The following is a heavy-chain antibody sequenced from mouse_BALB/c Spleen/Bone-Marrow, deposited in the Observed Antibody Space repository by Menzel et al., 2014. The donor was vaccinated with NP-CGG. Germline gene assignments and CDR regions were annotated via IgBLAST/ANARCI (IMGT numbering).Heavy chain of an antibody. Sequence: VQLQLSGAELAKPGASVKLFRTASGFNIKDTYMHWVKQRPEQGLDTIGRIDPANGNHKYDPKVQCKANRAAGTSSNITYLKPGKHTAEDTAVYYYTRYYFGSGLFDYWGQGTTLTVSS. CDR1: GFNIKDTY. D-gene: IGHD1-1*01. CDR3: TRYYFGSGLFDY. CDR2: IDPANGNH. J-gene: IGHJ2*01. V-gene: IGHV14-3*02.